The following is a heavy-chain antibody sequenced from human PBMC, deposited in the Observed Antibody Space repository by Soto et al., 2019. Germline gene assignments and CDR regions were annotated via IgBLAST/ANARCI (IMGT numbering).Heavy chain of an antibody. V-gene: IGHV3-73*02. D-gene: IGHD5-12*01. Sequence: EVQLVESGGGLVQPGGSLTLSCAASGFTFSGSAMHWVRQASGKGLEWVGRIRNKANNYATAYGASVKGRFTISRDESKNMAYLQMNSLKTEDMAVYSCTASVYDTFFDYWAQGSLVTVSS. CDR3: TASVYDTFFDY. J-gene: IGHJ4*02. CDR2: IRNKANNYAT. CDR1: GFTFSGSA.